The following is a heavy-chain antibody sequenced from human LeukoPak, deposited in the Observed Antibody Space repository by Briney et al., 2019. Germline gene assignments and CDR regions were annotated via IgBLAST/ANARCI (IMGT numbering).Heavy chain of an antibody. CDR2: ISWNGGDT. Sequence: GGSLRLSCEASGFTFDDYGMSWVRQAPGKGLECVSGISWNGGDTTYEDSVKGRFTISRDNAKNSLYLQMNSLTAEDTSLYYCVRSHNPGGWFDPWGQGTLVTVSS. J-gene: IGHJ5*02. V-gene: IGHV3-20*04. D-gene: IGHD3-10*01. CDR3: VRSHNPGGWFDP. CDR1: GFTFDDYG.